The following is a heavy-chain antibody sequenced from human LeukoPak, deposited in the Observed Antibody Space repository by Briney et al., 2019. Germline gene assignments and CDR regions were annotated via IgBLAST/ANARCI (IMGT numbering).Heavy chain of an antibody. J-gene: IGHJ4*02. CDR3: ARERYFDWLLSFDY. CDR2: IDPSDSYT. V-gene: IGHV5-10-1*01. D-gene: IGHD3-9*01. Sequence: GESPRISCKGSGYGFTSYWISWVRQMPGKGLEWMGRIDPSDSYTNYSPSFQGRVTISADKSISTAYLQWSSLKASDTAMYYCARERYFDWLLSFDYWGQGTLVTVSS. CDR1: GYGFTSYW.